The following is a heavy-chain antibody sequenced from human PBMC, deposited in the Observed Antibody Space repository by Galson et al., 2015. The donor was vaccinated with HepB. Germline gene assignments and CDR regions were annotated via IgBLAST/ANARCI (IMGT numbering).Heavy chain of an antibody. D-gene: IGHD4-23*01. CDR1: GGSISSGGYS. CDR3: ASLLSHYGGKGGLVY. CDR2: IYHSGST. Sequence: LSLTCAVSGGSISSGGYSWSWIRQPPGKGLEWIGYIYHSGSTYYNPSLKSRVTISVDRSKNQFSLKLCSVTAADTAVYYCASLLSHYGGKGGLVYWGQGTLVTVSS. J-gene: IGHJ4*02. V-gene: IGHV4-30-2*01.